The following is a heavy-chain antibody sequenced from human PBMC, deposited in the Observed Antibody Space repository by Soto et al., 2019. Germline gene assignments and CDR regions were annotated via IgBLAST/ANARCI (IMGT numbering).Heavy chain of an antibody. Sequence: QVQLVESGGGLVKPGGSLRLSCAGSGFSFSDHYMSWIRQAPGKGLEWISYISSSGSFIYYADSVKGRFTISRDNAKNSLSLQMTSLRADDTAVYYCARDKYSNGWHPFDYWGQGTLVTVSS. CDR2: ISSSGSFI. CDR3: ARDKYSNGWHPFDY. J-gene: IGHJ4*02. D-gene: IGHD6-19*01. CDR1: GFSFSDHY. V-gene: IGHV3-11*01.